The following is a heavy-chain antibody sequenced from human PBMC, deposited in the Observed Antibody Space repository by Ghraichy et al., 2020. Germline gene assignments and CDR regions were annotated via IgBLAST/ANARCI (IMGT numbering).Heavy chain of an antibody. D-gene: IGHD6-19*01. Sequence: GGPLRLSCAASGFTFSSYSMNWVRQAPGKGLEWVSSISSSSSYIYYADSVKGRFTISRDNAKNSLYLQMNSLRAEDTAVYYCASGWWRGNFDYWGQGTLVTVSS. CDR2: ISSSSSYI. CDR3: ASGWWRGNFDY. V-gene: IGHV3-21*01. CDR1: GFTFSSYS. J-gene: IGHJ4*02.